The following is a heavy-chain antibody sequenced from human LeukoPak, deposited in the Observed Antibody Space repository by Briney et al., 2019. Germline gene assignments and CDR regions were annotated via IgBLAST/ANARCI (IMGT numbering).Heavy chain of an antibody. D-gene: IGHD3-16*01. CDR1: GYIFTRYG. CDR2: ITPILGIG. CDR3: ARVGPFSYGFGY. J-gene: IGHJ4*02. V-gene: IGHV1-69*04. Sequence: SVKVSCKTSGYIFTRYGFNWARQAPGQGLEWMGRITPILGIGNYAQKFQGRVTITADKSTSTVYMELSSLRSDDTAVYYCARVGPFSYGFGYWGQGTLVTVSS.